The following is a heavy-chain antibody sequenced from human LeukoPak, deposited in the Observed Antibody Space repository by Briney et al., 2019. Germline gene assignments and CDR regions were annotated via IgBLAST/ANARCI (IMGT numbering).Heavy chain of an antibody. J-gene: IGHJ4*02. CDR1: GFTFSSYS. D-gene: IGHD5-12*01. Sequence: GGSLRLSCAASGFTFSSYSMNWVRQAPGKGLEWVSYISSGSSTVYYADSVKGRFTISRDNAKNSLFLQMNSLRAEDTAVYYCATWGSSGYWGQGTLVTVSS. CDR3: ATWGSSGY. CDR2: ISSGSSTV. V-gene: IGHV3-48*01.